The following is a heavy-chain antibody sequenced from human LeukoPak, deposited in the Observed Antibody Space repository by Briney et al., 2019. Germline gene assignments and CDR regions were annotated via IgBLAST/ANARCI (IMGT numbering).Heavy chain of an antibody. V-gene: IGHV4-34*01. CDR1: GGSLRNYH. CDR2: IYHSGST. CDR3: GIGHSTIIVAVFTLVRFDP. Sequence: SETLSLTCAVYGGSLRNYHWSLIRQPPGKGLEWIGEIYHSGSTNYNPSLKSRVTMSVDTSNNQFSLKLSPVTAADTAVYYCGIGHSTIIVAVFTLVRFDPWGQGTLVTVSS. J-gene: IGHJ5*02. D-gene: IGHD2-2*01.